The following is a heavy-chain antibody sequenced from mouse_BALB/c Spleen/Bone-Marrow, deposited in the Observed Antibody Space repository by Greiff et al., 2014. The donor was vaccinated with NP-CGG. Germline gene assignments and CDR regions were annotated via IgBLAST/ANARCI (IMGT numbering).Heavy chain of an antibody. Sequence: EVQLQQSGAELVKPGASVKLSCTASGFNIKDTYMHWVKQRPEQGLEWIGRIDPANGNTKYDPKFQGKATITADTSSNTAYLQLSSLTSEDTAVYYCAAYYRYLAWFDYWGQGTLVTVSA. CDR3: AAYYRYLAWFDY. CDR1: GFNIKDTY. CDR2: IDPANGNT. V-gene: IGHV14-3*02. D-gene: IGHD2-14*01. J-gene: IGHJ3*01.